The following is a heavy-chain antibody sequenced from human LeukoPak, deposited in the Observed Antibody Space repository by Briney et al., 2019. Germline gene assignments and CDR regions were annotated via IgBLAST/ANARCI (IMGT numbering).Heavy chain of an antibody. V-gene: IGHV3-23*01. Sequence: GGSLRLSCAASGFTFSSYAMSWVRQAPGKGLEWVSAIGGSGGSTYYADSVKGRFTISRDNSKNTLYLQMNSLRAEDTAVYYCAKDPSIVLMVYAPYDYWGQGTLVTVSS. CDR2: IGGSGGST. CDR3: AKDPSIVLMVYAPYDY. D-gene: IGHD2-8*01. J-gene: IGHJ4*02. CDR1: GFTFSSYA.